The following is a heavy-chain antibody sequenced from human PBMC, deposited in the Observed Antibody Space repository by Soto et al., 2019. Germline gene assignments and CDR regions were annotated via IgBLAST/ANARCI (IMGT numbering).Heavy chain of an antibody. V-gene: IGHV1-46*01. CDR1: GYTFTSYY. CDR2: INPSGGST. Sequence: ASVKVSCKASGYTFTSYYMHWVRQAPGQGLEWMGIINPSGGSTSYAQKFQGRVTMTRDTSTSTVYMELSSLRSEDTAVYYCERELGVAVAGKDLQHWGQVTLVTVYS. J-gene: IGHJ1*01. D-gene: IGHD6-19*01. CDR3: ERELGVAVAGKDLQH.